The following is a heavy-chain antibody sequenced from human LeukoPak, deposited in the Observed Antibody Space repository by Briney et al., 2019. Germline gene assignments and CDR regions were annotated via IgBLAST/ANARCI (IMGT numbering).Heavy chain of an antibody. D-gene: IGHD2-15*01. CDR3: AKFGCSGGSCYDAFDI. CDR2: ISGSGGST. Sequence: GGSLRLSCAASGFTFSSYAMSWVRQAPGKGLEWVSAISGSGGSTYYADSVKGRFTTSRDNSKNTLYLQMNSLRAEDTAVYYCAKFGCSGGSCYDAFDIWGQGTMVTVSS. V-gene: IGHV3-23*01. J-gene: IGHJ3*02. CDR1: GFTFSSYA.